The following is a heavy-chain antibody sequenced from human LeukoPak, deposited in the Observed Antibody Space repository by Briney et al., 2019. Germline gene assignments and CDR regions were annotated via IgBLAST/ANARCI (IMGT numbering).Heavy chain of an antibody. CDR2: ISSDVSSE. CDR1: GFTFSSYA. CDR3: AKGLTNLGDD. V-gene: IGHV3-30-3*01. J-gene: IGHJ4*02. D-gene: IGHD3-9*01. Sequence: GRSLRLSCAASGFTFSSYAMHWVRQAPGKGLEWVAVISSDVSSEYYADSVKGRFTISRDNSKNTLYLQMNSLSAEDTAVYYCAKGLTNLGDDWGQGTLVTVSS.